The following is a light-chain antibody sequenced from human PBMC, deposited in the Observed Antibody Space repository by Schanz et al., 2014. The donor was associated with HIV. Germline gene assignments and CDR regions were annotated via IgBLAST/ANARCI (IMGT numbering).Light chain of an antibody. Sequence: QSVLTQPPSASGSPGQSVTISCTGTNSDVGAYNYVSWYQQHPGKAPKLLIYEVNKRPSGVPERFSGSKSGNTASLTVSGLQAEDEADYYCISYAGTNNPVFGGGTKLTVL. J-gene: IGLJ2*01. CDR2: EVN. V-gene: IGLV2-8*01. CDR3: ISYAGTNNPV. CDR1: NSDVGAYNY.